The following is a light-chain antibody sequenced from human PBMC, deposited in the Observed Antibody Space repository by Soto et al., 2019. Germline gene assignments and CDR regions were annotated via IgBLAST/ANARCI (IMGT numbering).Light chain of an antibody. CDR1: QSFRGL. J-gene: IGKJ5*01. Sequence: EVVLTQSPDTLCLSPGERATLSCRASQSFRGLLAWYQQKPGQAPRLLIYDAYNRVTGIPPRFSGSGSGTDFTLTISSLEPEDSAVYYCQQRHMWPITFGQGTRLEI. CDR3: QQRHMWPIT. V-gene: IGKV3-11*01. CDR2: DAY.